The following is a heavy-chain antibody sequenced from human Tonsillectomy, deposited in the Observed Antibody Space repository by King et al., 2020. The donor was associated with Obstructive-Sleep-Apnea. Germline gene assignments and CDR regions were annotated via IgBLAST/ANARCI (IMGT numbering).Heavy chain of an antibody. Sequence: VQLVESGGGLVQPGRSLRLSCAASGFTFGDYAMLWVRQAPGKGLEWVSGISWNCGSIGYADSVKGRFTISRDNAKNSLYLQMNRLRAEDTALYYCAKSAGAATNWYFGLWGRGTLVTVSS. D-gene: IGHD6-13*01. CDR2: ISWNCGSI. CDR3: AKSAGAATNWYFGL. CDR1: GFTFGDYA. J-gene: IGHJ2*01. V-gene: IGHV3-9*01.